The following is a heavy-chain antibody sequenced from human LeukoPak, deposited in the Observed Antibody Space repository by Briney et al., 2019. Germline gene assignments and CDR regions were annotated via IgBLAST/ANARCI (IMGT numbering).Heavy chain of an antibody. V-gene: IGHV3-66*01. CDR3: ASFSATVTTTGYYGMDV. D-gene: IGHD4-17*01. Sequence: GGSLRLSCAASGFTVSSNYMSWVRQAPGKGLEWVSAIYSGGSTYYADSVKGRYTISRDNSKNTLYLQMNSLRAEDTAVYYCASFSATVTTTGYYGMDVWGQGTTVTVSS. CDR1: GFTVSSNY. J-gene: IGHJ6*02. CDR2: IYSGGST.